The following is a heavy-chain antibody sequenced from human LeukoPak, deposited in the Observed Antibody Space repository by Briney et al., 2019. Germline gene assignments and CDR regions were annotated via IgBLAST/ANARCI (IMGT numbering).Heavy chain of an antibody. CDR1: GGSFSGYY. CDR3: ARHRVATAYSSFDY. CDR2: IYYSGST. D-gene: IGHD5-12*01. Sequence: PSETLSLTCAVYGGSFSGYYWSWIRQPPGKGLEWIGSIYYSGSTYYSPSLKSRVTISVDTSKNQFSLKLSSVTAADTAVYYCARHRVATAYSSFDYWGQGTLVTVSS. J-gene: IGHJ4*02. V-gene: IGHV4-34*01.